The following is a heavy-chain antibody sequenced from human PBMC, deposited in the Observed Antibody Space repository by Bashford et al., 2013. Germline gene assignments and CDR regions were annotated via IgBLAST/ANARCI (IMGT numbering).Heavy chain of an antibody. V-gene: IGHV4-34*01. J-gene: IGHJ6*02. CDR2: INHSGST. Sequence: SSETLSLTCAVYGGSFSGYYWSWIRQPPGKGLEWIGEINHSGSTNYNPSLKSRVTISVDTSKNQFSLKLSSVTAADTAVYYCARGPRGVEDIVVVVAATQRSGYYGMDVWGQGTTVTVSS. CDR3: ARGPRGVEDIVVVVAATQRSGYYGMDV. CDR1: GGSFSGYY. D-gene: IGHD2-15*01.